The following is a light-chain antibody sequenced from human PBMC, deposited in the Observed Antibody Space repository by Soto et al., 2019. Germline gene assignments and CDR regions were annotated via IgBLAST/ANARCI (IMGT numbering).Light chain of an antibody. CDR2: GAS. CDR3: QQYNNWSPLT. CDR1: QSVNSY. J-gene: IGKJ4*01. Sequence: EIVMTQSPATLSVSPGERVTLSCRASQSVNSYLAWYQQKPGQAPRLLIYGASTRATGIPARFSGSGSGTQFTLTISSLQSEDSGVYSCQQYNNWSPLTFGGGTKVEIK. V-gene: IGKV3-15*01.